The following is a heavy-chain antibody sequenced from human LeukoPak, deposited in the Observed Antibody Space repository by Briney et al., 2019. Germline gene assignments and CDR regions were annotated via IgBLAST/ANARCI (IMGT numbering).Heavy chain of an antibody. Sequence: GGALRLSCAVSGFTFSDHYMDWVRQAPGKGLEWVGRSRNRAKSYTTDYAASVKGRFTISRDDSKSTLYLQMNSLETEDTAVYYCSRDATGDHWGQGTLVSVSS. J-gene: IGHJ4*02. CDR2: SRNRAKSYTT. V-gene: IGHV3-72*01. CDR3: SRDATGDH. CDR1: GFTFSDHY.